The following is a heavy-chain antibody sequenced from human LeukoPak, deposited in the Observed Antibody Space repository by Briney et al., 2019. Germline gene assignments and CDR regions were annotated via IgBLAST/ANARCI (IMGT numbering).Heavy chain of an antibody. Sequence: SETLSLTCSVSGGSISNNNYCWGWLRQPPGKGLEWIGCFYYGGSTYYNPSLKSRVTISVDTSKNQFSLKLSSENATDTALYYCARQSGYTRFDPWGQGTLVTVSS. J-gene: IGHJ5*02. V-gene: IGHV4-39*01. CDR3: ARQSGYTRFDP. D-gene: IGHD5-24*01. CDR2: FYYGGST. CDR1: GGSISNNNYC.